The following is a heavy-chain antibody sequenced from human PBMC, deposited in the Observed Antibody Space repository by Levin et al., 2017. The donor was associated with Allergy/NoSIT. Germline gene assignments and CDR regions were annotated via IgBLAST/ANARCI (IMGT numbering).Heavy chain of an antibody. V-gene: IGHV4-30-2*01. D-gene: IGHD6-13*01. CDR3: ARAAAGYYFDY. CDR2: IYHSGST. J-gene: IGHJ4*02. Sequence: SETLSLTCAVSGGSISSGGYSWSWIRQPPGKGLEWIGYIYHSGSTYYNPSLKSRVTISVDRSKNQFSLKLSSVTAADTAVYYCARAAAGYYFDYWGQGTLVTVSS. CDR1: GGSISSGGYS.